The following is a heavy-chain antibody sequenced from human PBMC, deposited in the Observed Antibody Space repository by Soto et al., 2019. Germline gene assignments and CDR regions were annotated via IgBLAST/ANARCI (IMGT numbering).Heavy chain of an antibody. D-gene: IGHD3-3*01. CDR3: AKSLLDYDFWSGADAFDI. CDR2: ISGSGGST. CDR1: GFTFSSYA. Sequence: PGGSLRLSCAASGFTFSSYAMSWVRQAPWKGLEWVSAISGSGGSTYYADSVKGRFTISRDNSKNTLYLQMNSLRAEDTAVYYCAKSLLDYDFWSGADAFDIWGQGTMVTVSS. J-gene: IGHJ3*02. V-gene: IGHV3-23*01.